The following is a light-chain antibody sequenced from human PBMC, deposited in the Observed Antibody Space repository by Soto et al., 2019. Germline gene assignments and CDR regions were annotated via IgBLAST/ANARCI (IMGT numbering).Light chain of an antibody. CDR1: QGIRNY. Sequence: IQLTQSPSSLSASVRDRVTITCRASQGIRNYLAWYQQKPGKAPNLLIYAASTLQSGVPSRFSGSGSGTDFTLTISSLQPEDFATYYCQQLDSYPITFGQGTRLEIK. CDR3: QQLDSYPIT. J-gene: IGKJ5*01. V-gene: IGKV1-9*01. CDR2: AAS.